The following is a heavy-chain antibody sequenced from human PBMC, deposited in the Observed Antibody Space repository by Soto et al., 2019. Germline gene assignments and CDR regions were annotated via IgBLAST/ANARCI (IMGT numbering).Heavy chain of an antibody. V-gene: IGHV1-18*04. CDR2: INPYNGNT. Sequence: LEQSGGEVKKPGASVQVSCRALDYTFITYGLSWVRQAPGRGLEWMGLINPYNGNTVYAQKFQGRVTMTRDTSTDTAYMELRSLRFNDTAVYYCARISYPALQGAFDIWGHGTMVTVSS. CDR1: DYTFITYG. J-gene: IGHJ3*02. D-gene: IGHD3-3*01. CDR3: ARISYPALQGAFDI.